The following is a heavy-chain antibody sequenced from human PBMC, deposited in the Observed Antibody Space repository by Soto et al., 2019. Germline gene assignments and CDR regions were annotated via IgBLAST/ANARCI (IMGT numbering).Heavy chain of an antibody. D-gene: IGHD6-6*01. CDR3: AKESYSGSSYYYGMDV. Sequence: GGSLRLSCAASGFTFSSYGMHWVRQVPGEGLEWVAVISYDGSNKYYADSVKGRFTISRDNSKNTLFLQMNSLRGEDTAVYYCAKESYSGSSYYYGMDVRGQGTTVTAS. CDR2: ISYDGSNK. J-gene: IGHJ6*02. CDR1: GFTFSSYG. V-gene: IGHV3-30*18.